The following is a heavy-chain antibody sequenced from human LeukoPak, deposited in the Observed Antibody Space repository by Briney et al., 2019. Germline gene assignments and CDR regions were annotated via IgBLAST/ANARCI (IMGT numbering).Heavy chain of an antibody. Sequence: GGSLRLSCAASGFTFSSYDMHWVRQATGKGLEWVSAIGTAGDPYYPGSVKGRFTISRGNAKNSLYLQMNSLRAGDTAVYYCARGCSSTTCYDAFDIWGQGTMVTVSS. J-gene: IGHJ3*02. CDR1: GFTFSSYD. CDR3: ARGCSSTTCYDAFDI. D-gene: IGHD2-2*01. CDR2: IGTAGDP. V-gene: IGHV3-13*05.